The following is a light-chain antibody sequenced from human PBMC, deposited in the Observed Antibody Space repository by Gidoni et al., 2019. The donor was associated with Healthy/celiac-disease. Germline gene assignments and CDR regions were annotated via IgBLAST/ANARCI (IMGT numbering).Light chain of an antibody. CDR3: QQYGSSPRT. Sequence: EIVLTQSPGTLSLSPGERATLPCRASQSVSSSYLAWYQQKPGQPPRLRIYGASSRATGIPDRFSGSGSGTEFTLTISRLEPEDFAVYYCQQYGSSPRTFGQXTKVEIK. J-gene: IGKJ1*01. CDR1: QSVSSSY. V-gene: IGKV3-20*01. CDR2: GAS.